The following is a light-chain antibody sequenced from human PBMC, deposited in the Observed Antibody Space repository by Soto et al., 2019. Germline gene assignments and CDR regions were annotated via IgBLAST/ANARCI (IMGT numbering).Light chain of an antibody. CDR2: GAS. Sequence: EIVMTQSPATLSVSPGERATLSCRASQSVSSELVWYQHKLGQAPRLLMYGASTRATGIPARFSGSGSGTEFTLTINSLQSEDVAVYYCQQYNDWPRTFGPGTKVDI. CDR3: QQYNDWPRT. CDR1: QSVSSE. V-gene: IGKV3-15*01. J-gene: IGKJ1*01.